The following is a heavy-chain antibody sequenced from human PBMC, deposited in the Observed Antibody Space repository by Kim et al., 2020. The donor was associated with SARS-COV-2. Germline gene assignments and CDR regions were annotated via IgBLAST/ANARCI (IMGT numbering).Heavy chain of an antibody. CDR1: GFTFSTYA. V-gene: IGHV3-30-3*01. CDR2: ISSDGSKT. CDR3: AREWGS. J-gene: IGHJ5*02. D-gene: IGHD3-16*01. Sequence: GGSLRLSCAASGFTFSTYAMHWVRQPPGKGLEWVACISSDGSKTYYEDSVKGRFTISRDNSKNMVYLQMNSLRDEDTTVYYCAREWGSWGQGTLVTASS.